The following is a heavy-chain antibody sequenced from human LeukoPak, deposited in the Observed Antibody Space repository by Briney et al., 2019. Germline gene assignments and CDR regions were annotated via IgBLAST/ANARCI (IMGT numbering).Heavy chain of an antibody. CDR1: GDSISNRNC. CDR3: VRNAGNSDYDS. Sequence: PPETLSLTCTVSGDSISNRNCWTWVRQPPGKGLEWIGEIYHNGATNYKPSLKSRVTMSLDKSKNQFSLKLNSVTAADTAVYYCVRNAGNSDYDSWGQGSLVTVSS. V-gene: IGHV4-4*03. J-gene: IGHJ4*02. CDR2: IYHNGAT. D-gene: IGHD4-23*01.